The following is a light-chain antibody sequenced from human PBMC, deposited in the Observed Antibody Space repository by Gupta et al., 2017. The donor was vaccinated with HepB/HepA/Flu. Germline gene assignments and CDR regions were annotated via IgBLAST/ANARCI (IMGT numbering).Light chain of an antibody. Sequence: DIQMTQSPSTLSASVGDSVTITCRASQNINFLLAWFQQKPGRAPKLLMYGASTLESGVPSRFSGNGSGTQFTLTISSLQSDDIATYYCQEESGSSWTFGQGTKVEI. J-gene: IGKJ1*01. CDR3: QEESGSSWT. CDR2: GAS. CDR1: QNINFL. V-gene: IGKV1-5*03.